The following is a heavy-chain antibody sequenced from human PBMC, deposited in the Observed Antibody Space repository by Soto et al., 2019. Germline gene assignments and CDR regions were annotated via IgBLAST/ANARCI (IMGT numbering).Heavy chain of an antibody. Sequence: SQTLSLTCASSGDSVSSNSAAWNWIRQSPSRGLEWLGRTYYRSKWYNDYAVSVKSRITINPDTPKNQFSLQLNSVTPEDTAVYYCARVSAIAAAGDAFDIWGQGTMVTVSS. D-gene: IGHD6-13*01. J-gene: IGHJ3*02. CDR1: GDSVSSNSAA. CDR3: ARVSAIAAAGDAFDI. CDR2: TYYRSKWYN. V-gene: IGHV6-1*01.